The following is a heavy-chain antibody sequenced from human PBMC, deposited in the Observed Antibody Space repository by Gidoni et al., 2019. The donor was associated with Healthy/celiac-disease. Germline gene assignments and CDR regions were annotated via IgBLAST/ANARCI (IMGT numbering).Heavy chain of an antibody. CDR3: AADRGAYCGGDCYSDAFDI. V-gene: IGHV1-58*02. J-gene: IGHJ3*02. CDR1: GFTFTSSA. D-gene: IGHD2-21*02. Sequence: QMQLVQSGPEVKKPGTSVKVSCKASGFTFTSSAMQWVRQARGQRLEWLGWLVVGSGNTNYAQTFQERVTITRDMSTSTAYMELSSLRSEDTAVYYCAADRGAYCGGDCYSDAFDIWGQGTMVTVSS. CDR2: LVVGSGNT.